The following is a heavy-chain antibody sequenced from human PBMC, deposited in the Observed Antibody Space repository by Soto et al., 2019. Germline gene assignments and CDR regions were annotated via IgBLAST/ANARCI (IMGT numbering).Heavy chain of an antibody. CDR3: ARDPSNDGDYYYYMDA. J-gene: IGHJ6*03. CDR1: GFTFSSYG. Sequence: QVQLVESGGGVVQPGRSLRLSCAASGFTFSSYGMHWVRQAPGKGLEWVAVIWYDGSNKYYADSVKGRFTISRDNSKNTLYLQMNSLRAEDTAVYYCARDPSNDGDYYYYMDAWGKGTTVTVSS. V-gene: IGHV3-33*01. CDR2: IWYDGSNK. D-gene: IGHD1-1*01.